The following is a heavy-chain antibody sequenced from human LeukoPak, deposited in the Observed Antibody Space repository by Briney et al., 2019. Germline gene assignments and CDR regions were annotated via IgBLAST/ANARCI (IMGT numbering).Heavy chain of an antibody. J-gene: IGHJ3*02. CDR1: GYTFTSYY. Sequence: ASVKVSCKASGYTFTSYYMHWVRQAPGQGLEWMGIINPSGGSTSYAQKFQGRVTMTRDTSTSTVYMELSSLRSDDTAVYYCAREKEMYCSGGSCYSGFLSDAFDIWGQGTMVTVSS. D-gene: IGHD2-15*01. CDR3: AREKEMYCSGGSCYSGFLSDAFDI. V-gene: IGHV1-46*01. CDR2: INPSGGST.